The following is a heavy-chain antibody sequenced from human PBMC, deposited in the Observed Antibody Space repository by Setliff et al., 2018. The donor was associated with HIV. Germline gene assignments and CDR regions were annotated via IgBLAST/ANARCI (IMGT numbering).Heavy chain of an antibody. CDR3: VLYSTGASRFDY. D-gene: IGHD2-8*01. Sequence: ASVKVSCKASGYTFIDKYMHWVRQAPGKGLHWMGRIDPENDETKYSQKFQVRFTMTADRSTDTAYMELSGLRSEDTAIYYCVLYSTGASRFDYWGKGTAVTVSS. J-gene: IGHJ4*03. CDR2: IDPENDET. V-gene: IGHV1-69-2*01. CDR1: GYTFIDKY.